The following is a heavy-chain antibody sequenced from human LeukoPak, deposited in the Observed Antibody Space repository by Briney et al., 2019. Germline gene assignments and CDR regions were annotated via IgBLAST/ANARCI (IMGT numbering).Heavy chain of an antibody. J-gene: IGHJ6*03. D-gene: IGHD2/OR15-2a*01. V-gene: IGHV3-23*01. CDR2: ISASGVTT. CDR1: GFTFSSHH. CDR3: AREEAAGDNRGGYYYYYMDV. Sequence: GGSLRLSCAASGFTFSSHHMTWVRQAPGKGLELVSSISASGVTTYLADSVKGRFTISRDNSKSTLSLQMNSLRTDDTAVYYCAREEAAGDNRGGYYYYYMDVWGKGTTVTVSS.